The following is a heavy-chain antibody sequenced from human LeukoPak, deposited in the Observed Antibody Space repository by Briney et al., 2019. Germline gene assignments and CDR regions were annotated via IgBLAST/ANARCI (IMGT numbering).Heavy chain of an antibody. Sequence: ASVKVSCKASGYTFTGYYMHWVRQAPGYGFEWMGWINPNSDDTKFAREFQGRVTMTRDTSISTAYMGLSRLRSDDTAVYYCATQRGSYLWGTDFDYWGQGTLVTVSS. J-gene: IGHJ4*02. CDR1: GYTFTGYY. CDR3: ATQRGSYLWGTDFDY. CDR2: INPNSDDT. D-gene: IGHD3-16*01. V-gene: IGHV1-2*02.